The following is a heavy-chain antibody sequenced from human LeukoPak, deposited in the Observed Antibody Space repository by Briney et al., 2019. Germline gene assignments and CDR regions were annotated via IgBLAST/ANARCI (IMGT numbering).Heavy chain of an antibody. J-gene: IGHJ4*02. Sequence: SETLSLTCAVYGGSFSGYYWSWIRQPPGKGLEWIGEINHSGSTNYNPSLKSRVTISVDTSKNQFPLKLSSVTAADTAVYYCARGARWGVRTPFDYWGQGTLVTVSS. CDR3: ARGARWGVRTPFDY. CDR2: INHSGST. V-gene: IGHV4-34*01. CDR1: GGSFSGYY. D-gene: IGHD3-10*01.